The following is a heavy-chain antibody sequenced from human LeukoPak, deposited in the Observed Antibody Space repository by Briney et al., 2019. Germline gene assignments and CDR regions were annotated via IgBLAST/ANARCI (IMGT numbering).Heavy chain of an antibody. V-gene: IGHV2-5*01. CDR1: GFSLNTNAVA. CDR2: IYGNDDK. J-gene: IGHJ4*02. CDR3: VHRTMVTSVDH. Sequence: SGPTLVKPTQTLTLTCTFSGFSLNTNAVAVGWVRQPPGQALEWLTFIYGNDDKRYSPPLASRLTITKDTSKNQVVLTMTDMDYVDTATYYCVHRTMVTSVDHWDQGTLVTVSS. D-gene: IGHD4-17*01.